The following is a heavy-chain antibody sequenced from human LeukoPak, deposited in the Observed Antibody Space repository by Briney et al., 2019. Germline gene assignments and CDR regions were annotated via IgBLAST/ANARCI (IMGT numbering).Heavy chain of an antibody. D-gene: IGHD2/OR15-2a*01. CDR1: GFTFDDYA. J-gene: IGHJ3*02. CDR3: AKGGLFDAFDI. V-gene: IGHV3-23*01. CDR2: ISGSGGST. Sequence: PGRSLRLSCAASGFTFDDYAMHWVRQAPGKGLEWVSAISGSGGSTYYADSVKGRFTISRDNSKNTLYLQMNSLRAEDTAVYYCAKGGLFDAFDIWGQGTMVTVSS.